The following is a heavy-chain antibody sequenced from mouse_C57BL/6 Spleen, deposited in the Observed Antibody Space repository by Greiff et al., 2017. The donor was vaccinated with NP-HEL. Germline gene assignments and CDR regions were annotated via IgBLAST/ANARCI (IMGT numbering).Heavy chain of an antibody. Sequence: DVKLVESGPALVKPSQTVSLTCTVTGYSITNGNHWWNWIRQVSGSKLEWIGYISSSGSTDSNPSLKSRISITRDTSKNQLFLQLNSVTTEDIATYYCARGASSSGYGYFDYWGQGTTLTVSS. CDR1: GYSITNGNHW. CDR3: ARGASSSGYGYFDY. V-gene: IGHV3-4*01. D-gene: IGHD3-2*02. CDR2: ISSSGST. J-gene: IGHJ2*01.